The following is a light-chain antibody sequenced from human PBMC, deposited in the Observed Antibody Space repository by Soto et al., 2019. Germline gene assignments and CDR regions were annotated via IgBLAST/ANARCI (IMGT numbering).Light chain of an antibody. J-gene: IGLJ1*01. CDR3: CSYAGSNLHYV. Sequence: QSVLPPPRSVSGSPGQSVTISCFGTGSDVGGYNYVSWYQQHPGKAPQLMIYDVTKRPSGVPDRFSGSKSGNTASLTISGLQAEDEADYYCCSYAGSNLHYVFGLGTKVTVL. CDR2: DVT. V-gene: IGLV2-11*01. CDR1: GSDVGGYNY.